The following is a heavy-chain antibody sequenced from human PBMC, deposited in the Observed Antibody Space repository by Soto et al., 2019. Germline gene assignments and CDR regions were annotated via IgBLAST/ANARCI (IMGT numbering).Heavy chain of an antibody. Sequence: PSETLSLTCTVSGRSVSSGSYYWSWIRQPPGKGLEWIGYIYSTGSTNYNPSLQSRLSMSLDTSGNQFSLKLTSVTVADTAVYYCAVHRATPGVALSNWFRPWGQGSLVTVSS. D-gene: IGHD3-10*01. CDR3: AVHRATPGVALSNWFRP. CDR2: IYSTGST. CDR1: GRSVSSGSYY. V-gene: IGHV4-61*01. J-gene: IGHJ5*02.